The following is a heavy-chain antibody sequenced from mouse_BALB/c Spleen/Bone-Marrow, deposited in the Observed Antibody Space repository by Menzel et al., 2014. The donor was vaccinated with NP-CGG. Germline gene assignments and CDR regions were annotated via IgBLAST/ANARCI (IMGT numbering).Heavy chain of an antibody. CDR3: TRYDLTTRAFAY. CDR2: IDPSDSET. J-gene: IGHJ3*01. Sequence: VQRVESGAELVKPGAPVKLYCKASGYTFTSYWMNWIKQRPGRGLEWIGRIDPSDSETHYNQKFKDKATLTVDKSSSTAYMQLSSPTSEDSAVYYCTRYDLTTRAFAYWGQGTLVTVSA. CDR1: GYTFTSYW. V-gene: IGHV1-69*02. D-gene: IGHD3-3*01.